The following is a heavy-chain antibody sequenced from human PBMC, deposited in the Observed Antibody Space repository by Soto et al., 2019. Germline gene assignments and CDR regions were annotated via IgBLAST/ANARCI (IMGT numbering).Heavy chain of an antibody. CDR2: IYYSGST. CDR3: ARGWYGDPNIDY. V-gene: IGHV4-31*03. D-gene: IGHD4-17*01. J-gene: IGHJ4*02. CDR1: GGSISSGGYY. Sequence: PSETLSLTCTVSGGSISSGGYYWSWIRQHPGKGLEWIGYIYYSGSTYYNPSLKSRVTISVDTSKNQFSLKLSSVTAADTAVYYCARGWYGDPNIDYWGQGTLVTVSS.